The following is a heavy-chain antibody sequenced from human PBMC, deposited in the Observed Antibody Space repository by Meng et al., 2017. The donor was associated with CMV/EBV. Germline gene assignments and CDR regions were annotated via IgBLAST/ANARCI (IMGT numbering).Heavy chain of an antibody. CDR3: ARDYPPFTMVRGVTLSDGMDV. CDR2: ISYDGSNK. D-gene: IGHD3-10*01. J-gene: IGHJ6*02. V-gene: IGHV3-30*04. Sequence: GESLKISCAASGFTFSSSAMHWVRQAPGKGLEWVAVISYDGSNKYYADSVKGRFTISRDNSKTTLYLQMNSLRAEDTAVYYCARDYPPFTMVRGVTLSDGMDVWGQGTTVTVSS. CDR1: GFTFSSSA.